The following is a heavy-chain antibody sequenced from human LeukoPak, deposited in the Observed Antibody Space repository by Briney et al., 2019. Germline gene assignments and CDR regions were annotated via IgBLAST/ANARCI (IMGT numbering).Heavy chain of an antibody. V-gene: IGHV3-21*01. CDR3: ARGKSGNSYGAYDY. CDR2: ISSSSNYI. D-gene: IGHD5-18*01. J-gene: IGHJ4*02. Sequence: GGSLRLSCAASGFTLSSYSMNLVRQAPRTGLEWVSFISSSSNYIYYADSVKGRFTISRDNAKNSLYLHMSSLRAEDTAVYYCARGKSGNSYGAYDYWGQGTLVTVSS. CDR1: GFTLSSYS.